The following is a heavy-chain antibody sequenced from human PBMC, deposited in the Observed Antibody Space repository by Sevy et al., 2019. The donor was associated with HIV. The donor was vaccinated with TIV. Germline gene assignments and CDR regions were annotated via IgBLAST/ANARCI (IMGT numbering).Heavy chain of an antibody. CDR2: ISHDTTVK. CDR1: GFTFSDYV. Sequence: GGSLRLSCAASGFTFSDYVMHWVRQAPGKGLEWLARISHDTTVKYYADSLKGRFTISRDNSKNTLYLQMNSPRHEETAVYHCARDADWSLNYWGQGTLVTVSS. D-gene: IGHD3-9*01. CDR3: ARDADWSLNY. V-gene: IGHV3-30*04. J-gene: IGHJ4*02.